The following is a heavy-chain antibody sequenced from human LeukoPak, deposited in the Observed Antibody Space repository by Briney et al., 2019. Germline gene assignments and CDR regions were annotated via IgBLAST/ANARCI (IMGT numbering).Heavy chain of an antibody. J-gene: IGHJ4*02. D-gene: IGHD3/OR15-3a*01. V-gene: IGHV3-11*01. CDR3: ATVHFGHFTF. Sequence: PGGSLRLSCAASGFTFSDYHMSWIRQAPGKGLEWVSHISDNGRTKYYANSVQGRFTVSRDNAKNSLYLQMNSLRADDTAVYYCATVHFGHFTFWGQGTLVPVSS. CDR1: GFTFSDYH. CDR2: ISDNGRTK.